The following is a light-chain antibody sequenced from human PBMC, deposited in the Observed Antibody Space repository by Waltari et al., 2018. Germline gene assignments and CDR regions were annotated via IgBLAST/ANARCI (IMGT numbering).Light chain of an antibody. J-gene: IGLJ2*01. CDR3: CSYAGRYTSV. V-gene: IGLV2-11*01. CDR1: HSDVGADNH. Sequence: QSALTQPRSVSGSPGQSLPLPCTGTHSDVGADNHVSWYQQRPGKAPKLVLYDFDKRPSGVPDRFSGSKAGNTASLTISGLQADDEADYYCCSYAGRYTSVFGGGTKVTVL. CDR2: DFD.